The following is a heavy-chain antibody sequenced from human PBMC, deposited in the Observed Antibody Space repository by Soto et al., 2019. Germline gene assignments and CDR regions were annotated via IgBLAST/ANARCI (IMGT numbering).Heavy chain of an antibody. V-gene: IGHV3-30*18. CDR3: AKDLRYYDSSGQGP. Sequence: HPGGSLRLSCAASGFTFSSYGMHWVRQAPGKGLEWVAVISYDGSNKYYADSVKGRFTISRDNSKNTLYLQMNSLRAEDTAVYYCAKDLRYYDSSGQGPWGQGTLVTAPQ. CDR1: GFTFSSYG. J-gene: IGHJ5*02. D-gene: IGHD3-22*01. CDR2: ISYDGSNK.